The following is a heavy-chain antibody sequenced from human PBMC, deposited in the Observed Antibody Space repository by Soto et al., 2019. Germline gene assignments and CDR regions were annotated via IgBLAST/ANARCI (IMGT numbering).Heavy chain of an antibody. CDR2: ISYDGSNK. J-gene: IGHJ6*02. D-gene: IGHD3-22*01. CDR3: AKAMGGYYYDSSGYSSYYGMDV. CDR1: GFNFSSYG. Sequence: ALRLSCAASGFNFSSYGMHRVRQAPGKGLEGVAVISYDGSNKYYADSVKGRFTISRDNSKNTLYLQMNSLRAEDTAVYYCAKAMGGYYYDSSGYSSYYGMDVWGQGTTVTVSS. V-gene: IGHV3-30*18.